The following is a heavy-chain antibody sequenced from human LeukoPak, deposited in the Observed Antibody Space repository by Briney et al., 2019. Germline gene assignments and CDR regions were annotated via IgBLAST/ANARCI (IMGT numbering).Heavy chain of an antibody. D-gene: IGHD3-3*01. J-gene: IGHJ4*02. CDR3: ARGGDFWSCYILSFNGY. V-gene: IGHV1-2*02. Sequence: GTSVKVSCKASGYTFTGYYMHWVRQAPGQGLEWMGWINPNSGGTNYAQKFQGRVTMTRDTSISTAYMELSRLRSDDTAVYYCARGGDFWSCYILSFNGYWGKVALVTVSS. CDR2: INPNSGGT. CDR1: GYTFTGYY.